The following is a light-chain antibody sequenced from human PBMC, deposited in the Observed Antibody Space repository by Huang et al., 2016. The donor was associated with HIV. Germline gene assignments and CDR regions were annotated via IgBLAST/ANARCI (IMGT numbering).Light chain of an antibody. CDR2: AAS. J-gene: IGKJ1*01. Sequence: DIQMTQSPSSLSASVGDRGTITCRASQTISNYLNWYQQKPGKAPKLLIYAASDLQSGVPSRFSGRGSGTDFTLTISSLQPEDSATYYCQQSSISPWTFGQGTRVEIK. CDR3: QQSSISPWT. V-gene: IGKV1-39*01. CDR1: QTISNY.